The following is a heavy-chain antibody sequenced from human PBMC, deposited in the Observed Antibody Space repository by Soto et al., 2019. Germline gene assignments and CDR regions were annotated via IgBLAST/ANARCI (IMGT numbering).Heavy chain of an antibody. Sequence: PGGSLRLSCAASGFTFSTYWMTWVRQAPGKGLEWVANIKQDGSENYYVDSVKGRFTISRDNAKNSLYLQMNSLRAEDTAVYYCAREPGGISAVGSLANWGQGTLVTVSS. D-gene: IGHD3-16*02. CDR2: IKQDGSEN. J-gene: IGHJ4*02. CDR1: GFTFSTYW. V-gene: IGHV3-7*01. CDR3: AREPGGISAVGSLAN.